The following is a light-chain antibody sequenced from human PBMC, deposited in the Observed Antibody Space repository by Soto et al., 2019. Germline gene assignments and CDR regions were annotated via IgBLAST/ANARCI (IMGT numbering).Light chain of an antibody. CDR3: SSYTSSSTYV. J-gene: IGLJ1*01. CDR2: EVS. CDR1: SSDVGGHNY. Sequence: QSPLGQPASVSGSPGQSITISCTGTSSDVGGHNYVSWYQQHPGKAPKLMIYEVSSRPSGVSNRFSGSKSGNTASLTISGLQAEEEADYYCSSYTSSSTYVFGTGTKVTVL. V-gene: IGLV2-14*01.